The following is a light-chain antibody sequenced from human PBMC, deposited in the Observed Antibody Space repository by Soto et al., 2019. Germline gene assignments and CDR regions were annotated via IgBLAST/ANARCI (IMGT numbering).Light chain of an antibody. V-gene: IGLV2-14*01. CDR3: SSYTSSSTNFV. CDR2: EVS. CDR1: SSDVGGYNY. Sequence: QSVLTQPASVSGSPGQSITIPCTGTSSDVGGYNYVSWYQQHPGKAPKLMIYEVSNRPSGVSNRFSGSKSGNTASLTISGLQAEHEADYYCSSYTSSSTNFVLGNGTKVT. J-gene: IGLJ1*01.